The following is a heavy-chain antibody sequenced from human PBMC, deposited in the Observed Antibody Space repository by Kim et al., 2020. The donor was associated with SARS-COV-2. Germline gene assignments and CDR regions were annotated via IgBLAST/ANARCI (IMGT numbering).Heavy chain of an antibody. V-gene: IGHV1-8*01. Sequence: AQKFQGRVTMTRNTSISTAYMELSSLRSEDTAVYYCASKAIRGSGWYQDYWGQGTLVTVSS. D-gene: IGHD6-19*01. J-gene: IGHJ4*02. CDR3: ASKAIRGSGWYQDY.